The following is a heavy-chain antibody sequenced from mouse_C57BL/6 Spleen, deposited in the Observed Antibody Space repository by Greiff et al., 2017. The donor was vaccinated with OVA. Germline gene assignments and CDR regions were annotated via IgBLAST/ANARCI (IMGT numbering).Heavy chain of an antibody. CDR1: GFTFSSYG. CDR3: AREAPFAY. V-gene: IGHV5-6*02. Sequence: DVKLVESGGDLVKPGGSLKLSCAASGFTFSSYGMSWVRQTPDKRLEWVATISSGGSYTYYPDSVKGRFTISRDNAKNTLYLQMSSLKSEDTAMYYCAREAPFAYWGQGTLVTASA. CDR2: ISSGGSYT. J-gene: IGHJ3*01.